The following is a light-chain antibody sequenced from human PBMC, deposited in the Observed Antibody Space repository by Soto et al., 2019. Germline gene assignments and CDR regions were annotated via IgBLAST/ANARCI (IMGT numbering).Light chain of an antibody. CDR2: DVS. J-gene: IGLJ1*01. CDR3: SADTSSSTIYV. V-gene: IGLV2-14*01. CDR1: SSDVGGYNY. Sequence: QSALTQPASVSGSPGQSITISCTGTSSDVGGYNYVSWYQQHPGKATKLMIYDVSNRPSGVSNRFSGTKSGNTASLTISGLQAEDEADYYCSADTSSSTIYVFGTGTKLTGL.